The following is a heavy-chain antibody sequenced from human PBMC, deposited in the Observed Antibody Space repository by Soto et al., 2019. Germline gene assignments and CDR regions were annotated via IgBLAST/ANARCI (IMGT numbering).Heavy chain of an antibody. CDR2: IYWNDDK. D-gene: IGHD3-3*01. CDR1: GFSLSTSGVG. Sequence: QITLKESGPTLVKPTQTLTLTCTFSGFSLSTSGVGVGWIRQPPGKALEWLALIYWNDDKRYSPSLKSRLTITKDTSKNQVVLTMTNMDPVDTATYYCAHEYRSGYYDFWSGYHTFDPWGQGTLVTVSS. CDR3: AHEYRSGYYDFWSGYHTFDP. V-gene: IGHV2-5*01. J-gene: IGHJ5*02.